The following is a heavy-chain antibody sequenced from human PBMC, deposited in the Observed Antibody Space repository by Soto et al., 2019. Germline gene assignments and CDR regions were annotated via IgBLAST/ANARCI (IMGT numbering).Heavy chain of an antibody. CDR2: ISAYNGNT. J-gene: IGHJ6*04. Sequence: ASVKVSCKASGYTFTSYGISWVRQAPGQGLEWMGWISAYNGNTNYAQKLQGRVTMTTDTSTSTAYMELRSLRSDDTAVYYCARDEQLPNDYSKKYYYCYGMDVWGKGTTVTVSS. D-gene: IGHD2-2*01. CDR3: ARDEQLPNDYSKKYYYCYGMDV. V-gene: IGHV1-18*01. CDR1: GYTFTSYG.